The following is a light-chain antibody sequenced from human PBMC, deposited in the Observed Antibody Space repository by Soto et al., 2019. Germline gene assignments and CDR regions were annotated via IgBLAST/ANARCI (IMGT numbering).Light chain of an antibody. CDR1: TLPKQF. V-gene: IGLV3-25*03. J-gene: IGLJ2*01. CDR2: KDS. Sequence: SSELTQPPSVSVSPGQTAEITCSGDTLPKQFAYWYQRKPGQAPLLVISKDSERPSGIPERFSGSSSGTTVTLTVSGVQAEDEADYYCQSADYSGTYVVFGGGTKVTVL. CDR3: QSADYSGTYVV.